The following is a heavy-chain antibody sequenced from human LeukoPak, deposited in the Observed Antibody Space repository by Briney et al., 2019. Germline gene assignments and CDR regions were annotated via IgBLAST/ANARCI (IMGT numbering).Heavy chain of an antibody. V-gene: IGHV3-23*01. D-gene: IGHD1-14*01. CDR2: ISSSSNGGST. Sequence: PGRSLRLSCAASGFTFSNYTMSWVRQAPGKGLEWVSVISSSSNGGSTYYADSVKGRFTISRDNSKSTLYLQMNSLRAEDTAVYFCAKDRYPPLGYWGQGTLVTVSS. CDR3: AKDRYPPLGY. CDR1: GFTFSNYT. J-gene: IGHJ4*02.